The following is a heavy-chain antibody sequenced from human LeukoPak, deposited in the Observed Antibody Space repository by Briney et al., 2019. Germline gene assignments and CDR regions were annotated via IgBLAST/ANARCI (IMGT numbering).Heavy chain of an antibody. CDR2: INSSSSYI. D-gene: IGHD3-10*01. Sequence: PGGSLRLSCAASGFTFSSYSMNRVRQAPGKGLEWVSSINSSSSYIYYADSVKGRFTISRDNAKNSLYLQMNSLRAEDTAVYYCARRGNYYYGSGSYFGDDYWGQGTLVTVSS. V-gene: IGHV3-21*04. J-gene: IGHJ4*02. CDR1: GFTFSSYS. CDR3: ARRGNYYYGSGSYFGDDY.